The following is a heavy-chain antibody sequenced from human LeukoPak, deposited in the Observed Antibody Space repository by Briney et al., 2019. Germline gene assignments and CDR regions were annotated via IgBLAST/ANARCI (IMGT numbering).Heavy chain of an antibody. D-gene: IGHD5-12*01. CDR1: GFTFNSYS. J-gene: IGHJ4*02. CDR2: ISGSNSYI. CDR3: ARGPSGYHNT. Sequence: AGGSLRLSCAASGFTFNSYSMNWVRQAPGKGLEWVSSISGSNSYIYYADSMKGRFTISRDNAKNSLYLQMNSLRAEDTAVYYCARGPSGYHNTGGQGTLVTVSS. V-gene: IGHV3-21*01.